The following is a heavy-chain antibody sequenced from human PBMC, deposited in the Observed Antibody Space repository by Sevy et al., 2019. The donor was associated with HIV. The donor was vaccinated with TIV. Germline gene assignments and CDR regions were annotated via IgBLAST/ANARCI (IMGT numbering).Heavy chain of an antibody. J-gene: IGHJ3*02. V-gene: IGHV3-23*01. Sequence: GGSLRLSCAASGFTFSSYVMSWVRQAPGKGLEWVSAISGSGGSTYYADSVKGRFTISRDNSKNTLYLQMNSLRAEDTAVYYCAKDLNVVVIPKGTDAFDIWGQGTMVTVSS. D-gene: IGHD3-22*01. CDR3: AKDLNVVVIPKGTDAFDI. CDR1: GFTFSSYV. CDR2: ISGSGGST.